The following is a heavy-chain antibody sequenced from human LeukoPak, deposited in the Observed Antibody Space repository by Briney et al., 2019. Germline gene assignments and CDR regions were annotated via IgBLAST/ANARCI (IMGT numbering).Heavy chain of an antibody. J-gene: IGHJ4*02. D-gene: IGHD3-22*01. CDR1: GFTFTSSA. CDR2: IVVASGNT. Sequence: SAKVSCKPSGFTFTSSAMQRVRQARGQRLEWIGWIVVASGNTNYAQQFQEKATITKDMSTSTAYMELSSLRSEDTAVYYCAADPDYYDSTETYFYYWGEGTLVTVSS. CDR3: AADPDYYDSTETYFYY. V-gene: IGHV1-58*02.